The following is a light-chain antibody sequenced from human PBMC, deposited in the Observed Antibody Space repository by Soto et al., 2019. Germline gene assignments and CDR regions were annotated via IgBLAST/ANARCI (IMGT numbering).Light chain of an antibody. CDR2: TSD. V-gene: IGLV1-44*01. CDR3: AAWDDSLNGPV. Sequence: QSVLTQPPSASGTPGQRVTISCSGSSSNIGSRSVNWYQHLPGTVPKLLIYTSDRRLSGVPDRFSGSKSGTSASLAISGLQSEDEGDYYCAAWDDSLNGPVFGGGTKLTVL. J-gene: IGLJ3*02. CDR1: SSNIGSRS.